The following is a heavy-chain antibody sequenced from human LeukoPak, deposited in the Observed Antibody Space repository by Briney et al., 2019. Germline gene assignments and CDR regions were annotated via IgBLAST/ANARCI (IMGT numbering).Heavy chain of an antibody. D-gene: IGHD2-21*02. Sequence: SETLSLTCAVYGGSSSGYYWSWIRQPPGKGLEWIGEINHSGSTNYNPSLKSRVTISVDTSKNQFSLKLSSVTAADTAVYYCARGPPYCGGDCYFDYWGQGTLVTVSS. CDR2: INHSGST. CDR1: GGSSSGYY. J-gene: IGHJ4*02. CDR3: ARGPPYCGGDCYFDY. V-gene: IGHV4-34*01.